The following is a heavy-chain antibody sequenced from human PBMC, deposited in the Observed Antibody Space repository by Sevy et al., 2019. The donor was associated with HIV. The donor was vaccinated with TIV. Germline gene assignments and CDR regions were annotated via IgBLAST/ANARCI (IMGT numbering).Heavy chain of an antibody. V-gene: IGHV4-39*01. Sequence: SETLSLTCTVSGDSISSGSYYWGWIRQPPGKGLEWIGNIYYGGDTYYSPSLKSRVTISVDTSKNQFSLKLSSVTAADTAVYYCARLGRNEGHFDYWGQGTLVTVSS. CDR1: GDSISSGSYY. CDR2: IYYGGDT. D-gene: IGHD1-1*01. CDR3: ARLGRNEGHFDY. J-gene: IGHJ4*02.